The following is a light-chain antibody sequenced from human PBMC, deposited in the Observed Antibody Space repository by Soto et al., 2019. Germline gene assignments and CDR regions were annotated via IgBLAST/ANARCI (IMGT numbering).Light chain of an antibody. CDR1: QSVTSSY. CDR3: QQYGSSTA. CDR2: GAS. Sequence: EIVLTQSPGTLSLSPGERATLSCRASQSVTSSYLAWYQQKPGQAPRLLIYGASSRATGIPDRFSGSGSGTDFTLTIRRLEPEGFAVYYCQQYGSSTAFGGGTKVEIK. J-gene: IGKJ4*01. V-gene: IGKV3-20*01.